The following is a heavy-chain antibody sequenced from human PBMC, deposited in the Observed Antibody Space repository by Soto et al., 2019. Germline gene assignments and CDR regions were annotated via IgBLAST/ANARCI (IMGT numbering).Heavy chain of an antibody. V-gene: IGHV3-30*18. CDR1: GFTFSSYG. Sequence: GGSLRLSCAASGFTFSSYGMHWVRQAPGKGLEWVAVISYDGSNKYYADSVKGRFTISRDNSKNTLYLQMNSLRAEDTAVYYCAKAKGIAAAGTGQGFDPWGQGTLVTVSS. CDR3: AKAKGIAAAGTGQGFDP. J-gene: IGHJ5*02. CDR2: ISYDGSNK. D-gene: IGHD6-13*01.